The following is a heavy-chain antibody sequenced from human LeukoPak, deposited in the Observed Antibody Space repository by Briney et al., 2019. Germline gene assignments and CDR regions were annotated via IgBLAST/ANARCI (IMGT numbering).Heavy chain of an antibody. CDR1: GFTFSSYS. CDR2: ISSSSSYI. V-gene: IGHV3-21*01. Sequence: GGPLRLSCAASGFTFSSYSMNWVRQAPGKGLEWVSSISSSSSYIYYADSVKGRFTISRDNAKNSLYLQMNSLRAEDTAVYYCARDLSGYFDYWGQGTLVTVSS. J-gene: IGHJ4*02. D-gene: IGHD3-22*01. CDR3: ARDLSGYFDY.